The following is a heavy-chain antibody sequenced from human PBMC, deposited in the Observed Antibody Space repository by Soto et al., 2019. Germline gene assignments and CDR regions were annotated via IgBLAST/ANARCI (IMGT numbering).Heavy chain of an antibody. J-gene: IGHJ5*02. Sequence: KTSETLSLTCTVSGGSVSSGSYYWSWIRQPPGKGLEWIGYIYYSGSTNYNPSLKSRVTISVDTSKNQFSLKLSSVTAADTAVYYCAREGFGNTNWFDPWGQGTLVTVSS. CDR3: AREGFGNTNWFDP. CDR1: GGSVSSGSYY. V-gene: IGHV4-61*01. CDR2: IYYSGST. D-gene: IGHD3-10*01.